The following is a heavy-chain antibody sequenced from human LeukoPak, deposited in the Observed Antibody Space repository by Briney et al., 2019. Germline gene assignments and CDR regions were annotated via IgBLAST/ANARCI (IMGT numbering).Heavy chain of an antibody. CDR2: IISYNGNT. CDR3: ARDKPYYDYVWGSYRLNWFDP. CDR1: CYTFTSYG. D-gene: IGHD3-16*02. J-gene: IGHJ5*02. Sequence: ASVKVSCTASCYTFTSYGISWVRQAPGQGLEWMGYIISYNGNTNYAQTLQGRVTMTTDTSTSTAYMELRSLRSDDTAVYYCARDKPYYDYVWGSYRLNWFDPWGQGTLVTVSS. V-gene: IGHV1-18*01.